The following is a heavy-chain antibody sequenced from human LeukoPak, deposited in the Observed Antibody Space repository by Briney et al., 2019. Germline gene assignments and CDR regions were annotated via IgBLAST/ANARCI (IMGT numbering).Heavy chain of an antibody. J-gene: IGHJ4*02. CDR2: INHSGST. D-gene: IGHD3-10*01. CDR1: GGSFSGYY. Sequence: SETLSLTCAVYGGSFSGYYWSWIRQPPGKGLEWIGEINHSGSTNYNPSLKSRVTISVDTSKNQFSLKLSSVTAADTAVYYCVSGRWFGDGDYWGQGTLVTVSS. V-gene: IGHV4-34*01. CDR3: VSGRWFGDGDY.